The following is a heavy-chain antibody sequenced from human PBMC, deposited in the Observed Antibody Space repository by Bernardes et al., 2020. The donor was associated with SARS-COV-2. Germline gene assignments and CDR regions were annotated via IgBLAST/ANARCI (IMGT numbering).Heavy chain of an antibody. Sequence: GGSLRLSCAASGFTFSSYEMNWVRQAPGKGLEWVSYISSSGSTIYYADSVKGRFTISRDNAKNSLYLQMNSLRAEDTAVYYCAVLYSSSWYSVDYWGQGTLVTVSS. CDR3: AVLYSSSWYSVDY. CDR1: GFTFSSYE. V-gene: IGHV3-48*03. CDR2: ISSSGSTI. J-gene: IGHJ4*02. D-gene: IGHD6-13*01.